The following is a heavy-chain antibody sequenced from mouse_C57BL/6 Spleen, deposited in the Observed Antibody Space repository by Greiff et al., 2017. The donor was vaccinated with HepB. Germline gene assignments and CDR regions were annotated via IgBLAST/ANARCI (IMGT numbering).Heavy chain of an antibody. Sequence: VHVKQSGPELVKPGASVKMSCKASGYTFTDYNMHWVKQSHGKSLEWIGYINPNNGGTSYNQKFKGKATLTVNKSSSTAYMELRSLTSEDSAVYYCARGDYYGSSRWYFDVWGTGTTVTVSS. V-gene: IGHV1-22*01. CDR1: GYTFTDYN. J-gene: IGHJ1*03. CDR3: ARGDYYGSSRWYFDV. CDR2: INPNNGGT. D-gene: IGHD1-1*01.